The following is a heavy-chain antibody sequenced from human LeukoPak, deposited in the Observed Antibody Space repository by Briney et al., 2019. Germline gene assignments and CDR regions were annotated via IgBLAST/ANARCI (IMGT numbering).Heavy chain of an antibody. CDR1: GFTFSNAW. CDR3: AKLPVAGLYFDY. D-gene: IGHD6-19*01. J-gene: IGHJ4*02. CDR2: ISGSGGRT. Sequence: GGSLRLSCAASGFTFSNAWMSWVRQAPGKGLEWVSAISGSGGRTYYADSVKGRFTISRDNSKNTLYLQMNSLRAEDTAVYYCAKLPVAGLYFDYWGQGTLVTVSS. V-gene: IGHV3-23*01.